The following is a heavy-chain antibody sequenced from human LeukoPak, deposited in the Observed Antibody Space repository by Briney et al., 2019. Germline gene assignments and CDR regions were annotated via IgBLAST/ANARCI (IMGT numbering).Heavy chain of an antibody. CDR2: IYSGGST. CDR1: GFTVSSNY. CDR3: ARDHGRNWFDP. Sequence: GGSLRLSCAASGFTVSSNYMSWVRQAPGKGLEWVSVIYSGGSTYYADSVKGRFTISRDNSKNTLYLQMNSLRAEDTAVYYCARDHGRNWFDPWGQGTLVTVSS. V-gene: IGHV3-66*01. D-gene: IGHD5-24*01. J-gene: IGHJ5*02.